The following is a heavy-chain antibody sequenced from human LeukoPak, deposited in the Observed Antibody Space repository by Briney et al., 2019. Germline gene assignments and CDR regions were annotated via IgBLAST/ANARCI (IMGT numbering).Heavy chain of an antibody. CDR1: GYSFTSYC. Sequence: GESLKFSCKVSGYSFTSYCIGWVRQMPGKGLEWMGIIYPGDSGPTYSPSFQGQVTISVDKSISTAYLQWSSLQASDTAMYYCGMSGDRVPLQDDVFDVWGQGTMVTVST. V-gene: IGHV5-51*01. J-gene: IGHJ3*01. CDR3: GMSGDRVPLQDDVFDV. D-gene: IGHD1-26*01. CDR2: IYPGDSGP.